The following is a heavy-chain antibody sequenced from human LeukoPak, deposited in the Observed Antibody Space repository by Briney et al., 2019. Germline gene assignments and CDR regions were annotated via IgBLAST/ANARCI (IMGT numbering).Heavy chain of an antibody. Sequence: SETLSLTXTVSGGSISSSSYYWGWIRQPPGKGLEWIGSIYYSGSTYYNPSLKSRVTISVDTSKNQFSLKLSSVTAADTAVYYCARIGPYDFWSGYLGDFDYWGQGTLVTVSS. CDR3: ARIGPYDFWSGYLGDFDY. V-gene: IGHV4-39*01. J-gene: IGHJ4*02. D-gene: IGHD3-3*01. CDR2: IYYSGST. CDR1: GGSISSSSYY.